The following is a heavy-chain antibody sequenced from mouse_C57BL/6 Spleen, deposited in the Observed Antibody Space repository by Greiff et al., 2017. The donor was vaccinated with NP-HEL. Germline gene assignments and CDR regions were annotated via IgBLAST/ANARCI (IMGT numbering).Heavy chain of an antibody. CDR3: TRDSFDYGSRYYAMDY. D-gene: IGHD1-1*01. V-gene: IGHV5-9-1*02. Sequence: EVQRVESGEGLVKPGGSLKLSCAASGFTFSSYAMSWVRQTPEKRLEWVAYISSGGDYIYYADTVKGRFTISRDNARNTLYLQMSSLKSEDTAMYYCTRDSFDYGSRYYAMDYWGQGTSVTVSS. CDR2: ISSGGDYI. CDR1: GFTFSSYA. J-gene: IGHJ4*01.